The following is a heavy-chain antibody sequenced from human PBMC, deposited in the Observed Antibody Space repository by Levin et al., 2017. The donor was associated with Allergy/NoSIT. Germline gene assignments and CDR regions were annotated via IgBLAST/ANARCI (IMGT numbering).Heavy chain of an antibody. D-gene: IGHD5-18*01. V-gene: IGHV4-30-2*01. CDR3: ARVAGYSYGYYFDY. J-gene: IGHJ4*02. CDR2: IYLSGST. Sequence: SETLSLTCAVSGGSISSGGYSWSWIRQPPAKGLEWIGNIYLSGSTNDNPSLKSRVTMSVDRSNTQFSLKLSYVTAADTAVYYCARVAGYSYGYYFDYWGPGTLVTVSS. CDR1: GGSISSGGYS.